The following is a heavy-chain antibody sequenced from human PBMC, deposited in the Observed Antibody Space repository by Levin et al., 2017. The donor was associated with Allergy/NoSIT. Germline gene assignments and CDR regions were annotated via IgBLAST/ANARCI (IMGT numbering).Heavy chain of an antibody. CDR1: GGSISSYY. D-gene: IGHD3-10*01. V-gene: IGHV4-59*01. CDR2: IYYSGST. CDR3: ASGGGMVRGVTGLNWFDP. Sequence: SETLSLTCTVSGGSISSYYWSWIRQPPGKGLEWIGYIYYSGSTNYNPSLKSRVTISVDTSKNQFSLKLSSVTAADTAVYYCASGGGMVRGVTGLNWFDPWGQGTLVTVSS. J-gene: IGHJ5*02.